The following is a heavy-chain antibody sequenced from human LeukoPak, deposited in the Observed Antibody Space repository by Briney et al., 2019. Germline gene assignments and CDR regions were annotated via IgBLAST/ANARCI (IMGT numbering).Heavy chain of an antibody. V-gene: IGHV3-7*01. D-gene: IGHD2-8*02. CDR3: ARAPATNEWRCMDY. J-gene: IGHJ4*02. Sequence: GGSLRLSCAASGFTFSSYWMSWVRQAPGKGLEWVANIKQDGSEKYYVDSVKGRFTISRDNAKNSLYLQMNSLRAEDTAVYYCARAPATNEWRCMDYWGQGTLVTVSS. CDR1: GFTFSSYW. CDR2: IKQDGSEK.